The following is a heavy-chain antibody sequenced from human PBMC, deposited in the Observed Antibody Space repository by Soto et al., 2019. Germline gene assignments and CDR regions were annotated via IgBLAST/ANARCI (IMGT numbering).Heavy chain of an antibody. CDR3: ARIAASGRGWDV. CDR2: IKQDGSEE. V-gene: IGHV3-7*01. Sequence: EVQLVESGGGLVQPGGSLRLSCVDSGFTFSSYWMSWVRQAPVKGLEWVGNIKQDGSEENYADSVKGRFTISRDNAKNSSDLQMISLRVEDRAVYYCARIAASGRGWDVCGQGTTVVVSS. D-gene: IGHD6-13*01. CDR1: GFTFSSYW. J-gene: IGHJ6*02.